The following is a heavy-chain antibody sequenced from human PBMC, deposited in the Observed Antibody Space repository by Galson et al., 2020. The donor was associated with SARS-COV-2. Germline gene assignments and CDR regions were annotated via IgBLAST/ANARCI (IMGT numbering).Heavy chain of an antibody. CDR2: IYYSGST. D-gene: IGHD1-1*01. J-gene: IGHJ4*02. CDR3: ARLSNWNYFNY. Sequence: SETLSLTCTVSGGSISSSSYYWGWIRQPPGKGLEWIGTIYYSGSTYYNPSLKSRVTIYVDTSKNQFSLKLSSVTAADTAVYYCARLSNWNYFNYWGQGTLVTVSS. CDR1: GGSISSSSYY. V-gene: IGHV4-39*01.